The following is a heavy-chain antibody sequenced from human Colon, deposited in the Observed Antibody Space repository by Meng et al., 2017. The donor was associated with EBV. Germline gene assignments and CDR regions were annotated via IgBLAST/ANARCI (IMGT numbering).Heavy chain of an antibody. V-gene: IGHV4-30-4*01. CDR1: GVSISSGDYY. J-gene: IGHJ4*02. Sequence: VHLHAAVPGLVKPSQTLSLTCTVSGVSISSGDYYWSWIRQPPGKGLEWIGYIYYSGSTHYNPSLKSRVTISVDTSKNQFSLKVSSVTAADTAVYYCARQATGYCSGGSCYSGSIFDYWGQGTLVTVSS. CDR2: IYYSGST. CDR3: ARQATGYCSGGSCYSGSIFDY. D-gene: IGHD2-15*01.